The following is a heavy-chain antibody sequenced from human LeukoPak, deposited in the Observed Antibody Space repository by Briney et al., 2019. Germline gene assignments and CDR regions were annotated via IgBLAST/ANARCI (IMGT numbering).Heavy chain of an antibody. CDR1: AFALSTYT. J-gene: IGHJ4*02. V-gene: IGHV3-21*01. CDR3: ARFVDQSTYYFDS. D-gene: IGHD3-10*01. Sequence: AGGSLRLSWAASAFALSTYTMEWVRLAPGKGLEWVSSINPDSKYIYYRDSVRGRFTISRDNAKNSLYLQMNSLRVEDTAVYFCARFVDQSTYYFDSWGQGTLVIVSS. CDR2: INPDSKYI.